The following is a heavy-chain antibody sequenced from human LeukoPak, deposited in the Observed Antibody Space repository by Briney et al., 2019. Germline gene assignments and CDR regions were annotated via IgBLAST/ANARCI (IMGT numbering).Heavy chain of an antibody. V-gene: IGHV3-21*01. D-gene: IGHD3-10*01. CDR3: ARDYGDGWGSYYRHYGMDV. Sequence: GGSLRLFCAASGFPFSSYSMNWVRQARGKGREWVSSISCSSSYMYYADSVKGRFTISRDNAKNSLYLQMNSLRAEDTAVYYCARDYGDGWGSYYRHYGMDVGGQEPTVTVSS. J-gene: IGHJ6*02. CDR2: ISCSSSYM. CDR1: GFPFSSYS.